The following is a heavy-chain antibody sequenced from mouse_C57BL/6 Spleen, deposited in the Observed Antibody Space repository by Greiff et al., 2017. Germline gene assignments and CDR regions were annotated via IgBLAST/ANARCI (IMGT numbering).Heavy chain of an antibody. Sequence: QVQLQQPGAELVKPGASVKLSCKASGYTFTSYWMHWVTQRPGQGLEWIGMIHPNSGRTNYNEKFKSKATLTVDKSSSTAYMQLSSLTSEDSAVYYCARFGYDEEDYFDYWGQGTTLTVSS. CDR1: GYTFTSYW. J-gene: IGHJ2*01. CDR2: IHPNSGRT. D-gene: IGHD2-2*01. CDR3: ARFGYDEEDYFDY. V-gene: IGHV1-64*01.